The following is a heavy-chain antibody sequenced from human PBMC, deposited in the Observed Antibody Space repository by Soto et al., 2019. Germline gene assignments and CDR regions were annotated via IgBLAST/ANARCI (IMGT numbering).Heavy chain of an antibody. Sequence: GALRLSCAASGFMFENYAMIWVRQAPGKGLEWVATVRGNSYGAYYADSVRGRFIISRDNSKNTMSLQLNSLRDDDTAIYYCAKGKSENGVDWLDPWGPGTLVTVSS. CDR1: GFMFENYA. CDR3: AKGKSENGVDWLDP. CDR2: VRGNSYGA. J-gene: IGHJ5*02. V-gene: IGHV3-23*01. D-gene: IGHD2-8*01.